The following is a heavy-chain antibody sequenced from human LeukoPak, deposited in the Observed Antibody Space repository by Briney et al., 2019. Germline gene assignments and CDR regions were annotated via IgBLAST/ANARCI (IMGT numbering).Heavy chain of an antibody. CDR3: ARGEQGPPRDAFDI. V-gene: IGHV1-24*01. CDR1: GYTLTELS. D-gene: IGHD1/OR15-1a*01. Sequence: ASVKVSCKVSGYTLTELSMHWVRQAPGKGLEWMGGFDPEDGETIYAQKFQGRVTMTEDTSTDTAYMELSSLRSEDTAVYYCARGEQGPPRDAFDIWGQGTMVTVSS. CDR2: FDPEDGET. J-gene: IGHJ3*02.